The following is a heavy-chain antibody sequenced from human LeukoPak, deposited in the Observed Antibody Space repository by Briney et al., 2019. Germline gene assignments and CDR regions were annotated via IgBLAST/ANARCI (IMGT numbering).Heavy chain of an antibody. Sequence: KSSETLSLTCTVSGGSIRSYYWSWIRQPPGKGLEWVGYIFYSGTTDSNPSPKSRVTISVDTSKNQFSLKLSSVTAADTAVYYCARTYCSGGSCHFDYWGQGTLVTVSS. J-gene: IGHJ4*02. V-gene: IGHV4-59*08. CDR2: IFYSGTT. D-gene: IGHD2-15*01. CDR1: GGSIRSYY. CDR3: ARTYCSGGSCHFDY.